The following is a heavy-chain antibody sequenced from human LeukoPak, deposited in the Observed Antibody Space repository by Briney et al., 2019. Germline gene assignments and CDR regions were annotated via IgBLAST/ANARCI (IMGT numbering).Heavy chain of an antibody. CDR3: ARLVGATTCFDY. Sequence: PSETLSLTCTVSGGSISSSRYYWVWMRQPPGKGLEGIGTIYYAGSTYYNPSLKSRVTISVDTSKNQFSLKLSSVTAADTAVYYCARLVGATTCFDYWGQGTLVTVSS. CDR2: IYYAGST. CDR1: GGSISSSRYY. D-gene: IGHD1-26*01. V-gene: IGHV4-39*01. J-gene: IGHJ4*02.